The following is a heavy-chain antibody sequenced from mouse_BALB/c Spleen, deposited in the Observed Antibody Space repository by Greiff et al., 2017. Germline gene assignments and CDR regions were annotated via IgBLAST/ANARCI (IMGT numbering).Heavy chain of an antibody. CDR1: GFSLTGYG. CDR2: IWGDGST. CDR3: ARYYYGSSDAMDY. V-gene: IGHV2-6-7*01. Sequence: QVQLKQSGPGLVAPSQSLSITCTVSGFSLTGYGVNWVRQPPGKGLEWLGMIWGDGSTDYNSALKSRLSISKDNSKSQVFLKMNSLQTDDTARYYCARYYYGSSDAMDYWGQGTSVTVSS. J-gene: IGHJ4*01. D-gene: IGHD1-1*01.